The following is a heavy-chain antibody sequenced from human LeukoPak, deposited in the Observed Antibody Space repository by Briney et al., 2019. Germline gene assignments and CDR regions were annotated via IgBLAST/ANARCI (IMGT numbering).Heavy chain of an antibody. CDR3: AKGNYYDISLPFDY. CDR1: GFTFSSYG. CDR2: ISHDGSNK. Sequence: GGSLRLSCAASGFTFSSYGTHWVRQAPGKGLEWVAVISHDGSNKYYADSVKGRFTISRDKSKNTVYLQMNGLRVEDTAVYFCAKGNYYDISLPFDYWGQGTLVTVSS. D-gene: IGHD3-22*01. J-gene: IGHJ4*02. V-gene: IGHV3-30*18.